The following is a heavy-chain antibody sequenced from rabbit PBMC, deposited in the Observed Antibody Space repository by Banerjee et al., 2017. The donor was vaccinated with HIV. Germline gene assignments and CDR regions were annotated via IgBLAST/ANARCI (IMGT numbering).Heavy chain of an antibody. D-gene: IGHD6-1*01. J-gene: IGHJ4*01. CDR3: ASWDGYAGYPYAFNL. CDR1: GFDFSSNA. Sequence: QEQLVESGGGLVQPEGSLTLTCKASGFDFSSNAMCWARQAPGKGLEWIACIYADDSGGTDYANWAKGRFTGSKTSSTTVTLQMTSLTVADTATYFCASWDGYAGYPYAFNLWGQGTLVTVS. CDR2: IYADDSGGT. V-gene: IGHV1S45*01.